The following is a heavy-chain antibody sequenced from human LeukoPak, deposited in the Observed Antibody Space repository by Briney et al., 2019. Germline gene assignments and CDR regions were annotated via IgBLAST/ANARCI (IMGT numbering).Heavy chain of an antibody. CDR2: IYYSGST. Sequence: SETLSLTCTVSGGSISSSSYYWGWIRQPPGKGLEWIGSIYYSGSTYYNPSLKSRVTISVDTSKNQFSLKLSSVTAADTAVYYCARDEGVPAAIGAPLGWFDPWGQGTLVTVSS. CDR3: ARDEGVPAAIGAPLGWFDP. D-gene: IGHD2-2*02. CDR1: GGSISSSSYY. V-gene: IGHV4-39*07. J-gene: IGHJ5*02.